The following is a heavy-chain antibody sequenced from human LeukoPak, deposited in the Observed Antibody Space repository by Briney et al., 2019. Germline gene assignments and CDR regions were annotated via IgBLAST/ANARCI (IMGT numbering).Heavy chain of an antibody. CDR1: GFTVSSNY. J-gene: IGHJ4*02. CDR2: IYSGGST. CDR3: ARGPDTRGPVLWFGESSPYYFDY. D-gene: IGHD3-10*01. Sequence: AGGSLRLSCAASGFTVSSNYMSWVRQAPGKGLEWVSVIYSGGSTYYADSVKGRFTISRDNSKNTLYLQMNSLRAEDTAVYYCARGPDTRGPVLWFGESSPYYFDYWGQGTLVTVSS. V-gene: IGHV3-53*01.